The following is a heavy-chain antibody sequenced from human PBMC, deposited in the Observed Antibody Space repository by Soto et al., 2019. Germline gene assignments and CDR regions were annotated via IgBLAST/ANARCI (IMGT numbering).Heavy chain of an antibody. V-gene: IGHV3-53*01. D-gene: IGHD3-3*02. Sequence: GGSLRLSCAASGFSVRTDYMSWVRQAPGKGLDWVSVFESGGSIYYADSVKGRFIISRDYAKNTVYLQMNNLRAEDTAVYYCARAGVTPHFFDYWGQGTLVTVSS. J-gene: IGHJ4*02. CDR3: ARAGVTPHFFDY. CDR2: FESGGSI. CDR1: GFSVRTDY.